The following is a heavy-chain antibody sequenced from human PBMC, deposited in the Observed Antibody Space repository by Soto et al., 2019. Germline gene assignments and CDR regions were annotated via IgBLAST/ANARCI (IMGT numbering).Heavy chain of an antibody. Sequence: QVQLVQSGAEVKKPGASVKVSCKASGYTFTSYDINWVRQATGQGLEWMGWMNPNSGNTGYAQKFQGRVTRTRNSCISSASMDLRRLRTEATAVYYCAGAPHYGSGSSCGQGSPVTVSS. CDR2: MNPNSGNT. CDR1: GYTFTSYD. V-gene: IGHV1-8*01. D-gene: IGHD3-10*01. J-gene: IGHJ5*02. CDR3: AGAPHYGSGSS.